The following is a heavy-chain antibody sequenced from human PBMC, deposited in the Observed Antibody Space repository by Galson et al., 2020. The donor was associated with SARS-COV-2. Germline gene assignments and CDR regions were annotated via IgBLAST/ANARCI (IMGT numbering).Heavy chain of an antibody. CDR3: ARRGYTNGYIDY. CDR1: GGSISTSYYY. D-gene: IGHD2-8*01. CDR2: VFYSGST. J-gene: IGHJ4*02. Sequence: LSLTCTVSGGSISTSYYYWDCIRQSPGKGLAWIGSVFYSGSTYSHPSLKSRVTMSVDTSKNEFSLKLSSVTAADTAVYYCARRGYTNGYIDYWGQGTLVTVSS. V-gene: IGHV4-39*01.